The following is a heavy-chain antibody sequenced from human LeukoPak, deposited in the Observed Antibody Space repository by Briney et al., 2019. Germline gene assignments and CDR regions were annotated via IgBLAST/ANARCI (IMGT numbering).Heavy chain of an antibody. J-gene: IGHJ4*02. CDR2: IYYSGST. D-gene: IGHD5-24*01. CDR3: ARFAPGRGGYNFSVDD. Sequence: SETLSLTCTVSGGSISSYYWSWIRQPPGKGPEWIGYIYYSGSTKSNPSLKSRVTMSVDTSKNQFSLKLNSVTAADTAVYYCARFAPGRGGYNFSVDDWGQGTLVTVSS. CDR1: GGSISSYY. V-gene: IGHV4-59*01.